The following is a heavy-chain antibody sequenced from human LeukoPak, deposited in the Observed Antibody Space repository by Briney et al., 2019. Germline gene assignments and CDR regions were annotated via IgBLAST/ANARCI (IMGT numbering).Heavy chain of an antibody. Sequence: PGRSLRLSCAASGFTFDDYAMHWVRQAPGKGLEWVSGISWNSGSIGYADSVKGRFTISRDNAKNSLYLQKNSLRAEDTALYYCAKDWVSYDSSGYYGYFDYWGQGTLVTVSS. CDR1: GFTFDDYA. D-gene: IGHD3-22*01. J-gene: IGHJ4*02. CDR3: AKDWVSYDSSGYYGYFDY. CDR2: ISWNSGSI. V-gene: IGHV3-9*01.